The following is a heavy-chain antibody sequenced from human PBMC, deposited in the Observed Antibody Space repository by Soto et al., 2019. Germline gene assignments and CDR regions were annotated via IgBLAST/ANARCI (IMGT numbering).Heavy chain of an antibody. Sequence: ASVKVSCKASGYTFTSYDINWVRQATGQGLEWMGWMNPNSGNTGYAQKFQGRVTMTRNTSISTAYMELSSLRSEDTAVYYCARGGRRITIFGVVPSTNYYYYMDVWGKGTTDTVSS. CDR2: MNPNSGNT. CDR3: ARGGRRITIFGVVPSTNYYYYMDV. J-gene: IGHJ6*03. CDR1: GYTFTSYD. D-gene: IGHD3-3*01. V-gene: IGHV1-8*01.